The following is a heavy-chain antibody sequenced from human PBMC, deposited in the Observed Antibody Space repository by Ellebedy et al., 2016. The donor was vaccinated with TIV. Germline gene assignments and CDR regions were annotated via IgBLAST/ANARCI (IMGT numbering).Heavy chain of an antibody. D-gene: IGHD5-24*01. CDR2: MHYTGST. V-gene: IGHV4-59*01. CDR1: GGYISGFY. Sequence: MPSETLSLTCTVSGGYISGFYGSWIRQPPGKGLEWIGYMHYTGSTNYNPSPKSRVTISVDTSKNQFSLKLSSVTAADTAVYYCASGRWLPLPGSWGQGTLVTVSS. J-gene: IGHJ5*02. CDR3: ASGRWLPLPGS.